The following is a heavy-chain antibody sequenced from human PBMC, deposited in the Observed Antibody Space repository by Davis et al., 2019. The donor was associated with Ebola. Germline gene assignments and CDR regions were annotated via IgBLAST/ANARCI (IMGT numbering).Heavy chain of an antibody. CDR3: ARDVVVVAATDWFDP. D-gene: IGHD2-15*01. V-gene: IGHV1-18*01. CDR1: GGTFSSYV. J-gene: IGHJ5*02. Sequence: ASVKVSCKASGGTFSSYVISWVRQAPGQGLEWMGWISAYNGNTNYAQKLQGRVTMTTDTSTSTAYMELRSLRSDDTAVYYCARDVVVVAATDWFDPWGQGTLVTVSS. CDR2: ISAYNGNT.